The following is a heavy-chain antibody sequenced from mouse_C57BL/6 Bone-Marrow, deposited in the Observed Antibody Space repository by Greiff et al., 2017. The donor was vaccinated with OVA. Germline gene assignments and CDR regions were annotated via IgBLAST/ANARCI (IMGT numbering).Heavy chain of an antibody. CDR2: IYPSDSET. V-gene: IGHV1-61*01. D-gene: IGHD2-4*01. CDR3: ARLYDYGFAY. J-gene: IGHJ3*01. CDR1: GYTFTSYW. Sequence: QVQLKQPGAELVRPGSSVKLSCKASGYTFTSYWMDWVKQRPGQGLEWIGNIYPSDSETHYNQKFKDKATLTVDKSSSTAYMQLSSLTSEDSAVYYCARLYDYGFAYWGQGTLVTVSA.